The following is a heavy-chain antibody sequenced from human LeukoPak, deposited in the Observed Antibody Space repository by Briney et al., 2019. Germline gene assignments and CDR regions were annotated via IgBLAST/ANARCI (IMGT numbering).Heavy chain of an antibody. D-gene: IGHD3-16*02. V-gene: IGHV4-59*08. CDR3: ARLNDDYVWGSYRSLGAFDI. CDR1: GGSISSYY. J-gene: IGHJ3*02. CDR2: IYYSGST. Sequence: SETLSLTCTVSGGSISSYYWSWIRQPPGKGLEWIGYIYYSGSTNYNPSLKSRVTISVDTSKNQFSLKLSPVTAADTAVYYCARLNDDYVWGSYRSLGAFDIWGQGTMVTVSS.